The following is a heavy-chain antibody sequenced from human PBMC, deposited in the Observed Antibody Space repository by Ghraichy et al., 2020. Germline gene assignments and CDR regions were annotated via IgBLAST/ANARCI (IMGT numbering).Heavy chain of an antibody. V-gene: IGHV1-24*01. Sequence: VKVSCKVSGYTLTELSMHWVRQAPGKGLEWMGGFDPEDGETIYAQKFQGRVTMTEDTSTDTAYMELSSLRSEDTAVYYCATDFCSSTSCLLAYWGQGTLVTVSS. J-gene: IGHJ4*02. CDR2: FDPEDGET. D-gene: IGHD2-2*01. CDR1: GYTLTELS. CDR3: ATDFCSSTSCLLAY.